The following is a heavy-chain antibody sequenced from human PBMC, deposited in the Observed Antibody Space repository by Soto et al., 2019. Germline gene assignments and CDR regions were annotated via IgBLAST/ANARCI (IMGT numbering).Heavy chain of an antibody. Sequence: EGSLRLSCAASGFTFSSYSMHWVRQAPGKGLEWVAVISYDGSNKYYADSVKGRFTISRDNSKNTLYLQMNSLRAEDTAVYYCARDSGCSGGSCYPPGIFDYWGQGTLVTVS. CDR1: GFTFSSYS. CDR3: ARDSGCSGGSCYPPGIFDY. V-gene: IGHV3-30-3*01. CDR2: ISYDGSNK. D-gene: IGHD2-15*01. J-gene: IGHJ4*02.